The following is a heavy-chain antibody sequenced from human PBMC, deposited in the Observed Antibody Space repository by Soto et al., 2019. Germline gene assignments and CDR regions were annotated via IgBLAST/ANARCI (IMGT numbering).Heavy chain of an antibody. J-gene: IGHJ4*02. Sequence: SETLSLTCAVTSGSFTGYYWTWIRQSPVKGLEWLGEINHTGDTNYNPSFNSRLTMSVDPSKSQFSLSLSSVTAADTAVYYCARGAWMSDYWGQGTLVTVSS. D-gene: IGHD1-1*01. CDR3: ARGAWMSDY. CDR2: INHTGDT. V-gene: IGHV4-34*01. CDR1: SGSFTGYY.